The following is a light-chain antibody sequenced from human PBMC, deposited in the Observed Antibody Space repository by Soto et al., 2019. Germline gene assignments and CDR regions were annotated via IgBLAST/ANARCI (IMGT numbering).Light chain of an antibody. V-gene: IGKV3-15*01. Sequence: IVLTQSPGTLSLSPGERATLSCGASQSINSRSLAWYQQKPGQAPRLLIYDASTRATGIPARFSGSGSGTEFTLTISSLQSEDFAVYYCQQYNSWPETFGQGTKVDIK. CDR3: QQYNSWPET. J-gene: IGKJ1*01. CDR2: DAS. CDR1: QSINSRS.